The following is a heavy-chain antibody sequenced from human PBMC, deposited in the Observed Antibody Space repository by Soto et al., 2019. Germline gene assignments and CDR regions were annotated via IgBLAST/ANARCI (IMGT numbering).Heavy chain of an antibody. CDR1: GFTFSSYA. CDR3: AKNRHSNRYYAYLDY. D-gene: IGHD3-22*01. V-gene: IGHV3-23*01. J-gene: IGHJ4*02. CDR2: ISGSGGST. Sequence: GGSLRLSCAASGFTFSSYAMSWVRQAPGKGLEWVSLISGSGGSTYYADSVKGRFTISRDNSKDTLYLQMNSLRAEDTAVYYCAKNRHSNRYYAYLDYWGQGTLVTVSS.